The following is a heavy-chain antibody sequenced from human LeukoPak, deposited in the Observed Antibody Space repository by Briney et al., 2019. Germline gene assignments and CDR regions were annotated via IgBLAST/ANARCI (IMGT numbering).Heavy chain of an antibody. CDR1: GFTFSSYN. J-gene: IGHJ4*02. V-gene: IGHV3-21*04. CDR3: ARCRHSYDSSGFPHY. D-gene: IGHD3-22*01. CDR2: ITSSSSYI. Sequence: GGSLRLSCAASGFTFSSYNMNWVRQAPGKGPEWVSSITSSSSYIYYADSVKGRFTISRDNAKNSLYLQMNSLRAEDTALYYCARCRHSYDSSGFPHYWGQGTLVTVSS.